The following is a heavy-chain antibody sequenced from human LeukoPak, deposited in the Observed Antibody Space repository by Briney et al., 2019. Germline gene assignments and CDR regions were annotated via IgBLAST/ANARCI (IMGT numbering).Heavy chain of an antibody. D-gene: IGHD3-10*01. CDR3: ARGGTLVRGGDPFDY. CDR2: LSGSGDRT. J-gene: IGHJ4*02. Sequence: GGSLRLSCAASGFTFNTYDMSWVRQSPVKGLEWVSGLSGSGDRTYYTDSVKGRFIISRDNSKNTLYLQMNTLRAEDTALYYCARGGTLVRGGDPFDYWGQGTLVTVSS. V-gene: IGHV3-23*01. CDR1: GFTFNTYD.